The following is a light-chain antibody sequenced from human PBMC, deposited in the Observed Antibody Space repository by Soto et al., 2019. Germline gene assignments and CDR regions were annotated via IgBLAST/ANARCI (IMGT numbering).Light chain of an antibody. CDR3: QQRSNWPLT. CDR1: QSVSSS. V-gene: IGKV3-11*01. J-gene: IGKJ4*01. Sequence: DIVLTQSPATLSLSPGERATLSCRASQSVSSSLAWYQQKPGQTPRLLIYDASNRATGIPARFNGSGSGTDFTLTVSSLELEDFAVYYCQQRSNWPLTFGGGTKVEIK. CDR2: DAS.